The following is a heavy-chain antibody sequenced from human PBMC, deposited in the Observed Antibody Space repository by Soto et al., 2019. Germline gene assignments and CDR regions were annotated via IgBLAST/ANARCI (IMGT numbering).Heavy chain of an antibody. Sequence: SETLSLTCAVYGGSFGGYYWSWIRQPPGKGLEWIGEINHSGSTNYNPSLKSRVTISVDTSKNQFSLKLSSVTAADTAVYYCAFSWLVHLDYWGQGTLVTVSS. CDR3: AFSWLVHLDY. CDR1: GGSFGGYY. D-gene: IGHD6-19*01. V-gene: IGHV4-34*01. CDR2: INHSGST. J-gene: IGHJ4*02.